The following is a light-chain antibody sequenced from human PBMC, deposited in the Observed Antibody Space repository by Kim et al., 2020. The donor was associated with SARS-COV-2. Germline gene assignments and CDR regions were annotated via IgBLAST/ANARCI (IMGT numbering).Light chain of an antibody. CDR1: SLRNNY. V-gene: IGLV3-19*01. CDR3: NSRDSSGDHVV. CDR2: GKY. J-gene: IGLJ3*02. Sequence: ALGRDVRPTCQGASLRNNYAPWYQQRPGQAPVLVLYGKYNRPSGIPDRFSGSASGNTASLTITGAQAEDEADYYCNSRDSSGDHVVFGGGTKLTVL.